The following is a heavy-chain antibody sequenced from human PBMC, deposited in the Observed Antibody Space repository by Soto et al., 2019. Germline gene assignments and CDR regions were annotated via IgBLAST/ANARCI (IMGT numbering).Heavy chain of an antibody. CDR1: GFTFSSYG. CDR3: AREVSRIGYYFDY. V-gene: IGHV3-33*01. D-gene: IGHD2-15*01. J-gene: IGHJ4*02. CDR2: IWYDGSNK. Sequence: GGSLRLSCAASGFTFSSYGMHWVRPAPGKGLEWVAVIWYDGSNKYYADSVKGRFTISRDNSKNTLYLQMNSLRAEDTAVYYCAREVSRIGYYFDYWGQGTLVTVSS.